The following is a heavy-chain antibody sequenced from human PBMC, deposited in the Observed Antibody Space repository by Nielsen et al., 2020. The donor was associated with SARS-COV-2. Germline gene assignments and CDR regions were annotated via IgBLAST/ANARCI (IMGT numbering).Heavy chain of an antibody. CDR2: ISYDGGNI. Sequence: GESLKISCVASGFTFTNYGMPWVRQAPGKGLEWVAVISYDGGNINYADSVKGRFTISRDNSKNTLFLQMNSLRAEDTAIYYCAKAGRTYSSTWYLEYWGQGALVTVSS. CDR3: AKAGRTYSSTWYLEY. D-gene: IGHD6-13*01. J-gene: IGHJ4*02. CDR1: GFTFTNYG. V-gene: IGHV3-30*18.